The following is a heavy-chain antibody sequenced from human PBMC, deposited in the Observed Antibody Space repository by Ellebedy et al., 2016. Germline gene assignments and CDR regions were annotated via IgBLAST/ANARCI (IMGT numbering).Heavy chain of an antibody. V-gene: IGHV1-18*01. CDR2: ISAYNGNT. D-gene: IGHD6-19*01. CDR1: GYTFTSYG. J-gene: IGHJ4*02. CDR3: AAIIAVPLYYFDY. Sequence: ASVKVSCKASGYTFTSYGISWVRQAPGQGLEWMGWISAYNGNTNYAQKLQGRVTMTEDTSTDTAYMELSSLRSEDTAVYYCAAIIAVPLYYFDYWGQGTLVTVSS.